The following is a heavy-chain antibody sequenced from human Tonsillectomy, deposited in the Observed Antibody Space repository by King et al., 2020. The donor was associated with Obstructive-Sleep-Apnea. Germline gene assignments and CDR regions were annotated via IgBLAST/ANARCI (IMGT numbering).Heavy chain of an antibody. V-gene: IGHV1-2*02. D-gene: IGHD3-9*01. CDR2: INPNSDGT. CDR1: GYTFTDYF. J-gene: IGHJ4*02. CDR3: ARGIGGLGHYDILTGDASTIDY. Sequence: QLAQSGAEVKKPGASVKVSCKSSGYTFTDYFMHWVRQAPGQGLEWMGWINPNSDGTNYALKFQGRVTMTRDTSISTAYMELSRLRSDDTAVYYCARGIGGLGHYDILTGDASTIDYWGQGTLVTVSS.